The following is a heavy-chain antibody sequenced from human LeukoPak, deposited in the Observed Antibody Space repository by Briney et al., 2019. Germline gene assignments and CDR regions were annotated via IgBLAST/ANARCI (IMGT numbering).Heavy chain of an antibody. CDR1: GGSISSSSYY. Sequence: SETLSLTCTVSGGSISSSSYYWGWLRQPPGKGLEWIVSIFYSGSTSYNPSLKSPVAISVDTSKNQFSLKLSSVTAADTAVYFCARSFDWNYDLWGRGTLVTVSS. CDR3: ARSFDWNYDL. V-gene: IGHV4-39*01. D-gene: IGHD3-10*01. CDR2: IFYSGST. J-gene: IGHJ2*01.